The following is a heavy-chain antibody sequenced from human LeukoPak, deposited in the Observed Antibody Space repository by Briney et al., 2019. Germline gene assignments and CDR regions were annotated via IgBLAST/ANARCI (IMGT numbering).Heavy chain of an antibody. CDR1: GGSISSYY. J-gene: IGHJ5*02. CDR2: IYYSGST. D-gene: IGHD3-3*01. CDR3: ARGGATIFGGLQFDP. V-gene: IGHV4-59*01. Sequence: SETLSLTCTVSGGSISSYYWSWIRQPPEKGLEWIGYIYYSGSTNYNPSLKSRVTISVDTSKNQFSLKLSSVTAADTAAYYCARGGATIFGGLQFDPWGQGTLVTVSS.